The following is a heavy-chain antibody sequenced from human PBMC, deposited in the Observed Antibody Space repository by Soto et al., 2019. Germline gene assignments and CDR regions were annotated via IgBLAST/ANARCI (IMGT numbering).Heavy chain of an antibody. J-gene: IGHJ4*02. Sequence: EVQLVESGGGMVQPGGSLRVSCAASGFTLSSDSMHWGRQAPGKGLEWVSYISGSGGTIYYADSVKGRFTISIDNAKNTLAVQMNSLRDERTAVYFCARETGLRSSGWFSIFDFLGQGSRVTVSS. CDR3: ARETGLRSSGWFSIFDF. CDR2: ISGSGGTI. V-gene: IGHV3-48*02. D-gene: IGHD6-19*01. CDR1: GFTLSSDS.